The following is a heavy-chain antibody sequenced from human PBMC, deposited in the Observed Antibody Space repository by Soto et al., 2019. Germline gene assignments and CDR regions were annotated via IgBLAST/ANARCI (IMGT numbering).Heavy chain of an antibody. Sequence: QVQLVQSGAEVKKPGASVKVSCKASGYTFTTYGISWVRQAPGQGLEWMGWISGYNGKTNYAQDVQGRVTMTTDTSTTTAYMELRSLRSDDTAVYYCARDNEGGYSAASPFDYWGQGTLVTVSS. D-gene: IGHD5-18*01. V-gene: IGHV1-18*01. J-gene: IGHJ4*02. CDR2: ISGYNGKT. CDR3: ARDNEGGYSAASPFDY. CDR1: GYTFTTYG.